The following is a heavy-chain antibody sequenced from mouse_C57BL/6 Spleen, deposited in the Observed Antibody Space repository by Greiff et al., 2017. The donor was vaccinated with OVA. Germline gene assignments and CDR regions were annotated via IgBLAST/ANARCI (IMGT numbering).Heavy chain of an antibody. CDR2: ISDGGSYT. Sequence: EVQLQESGGGLVKPGGSLKLSCAASGFTFSSYAMSWVRQTPEKRLEWVATISDGGSYTYYPDNVKGRFTISRDNAKNNLYLQMSHLKSEDTAMYYCARANYGSSYVHYFDYWGQGTTLTVSS. CDR1: GFTFSSYA. D-gene: IGHD1-1*01. V-gene: IGHV5-4*01. J-gene: IGHJ2*01. CDR3: ARANYGSSYVHYFDY.